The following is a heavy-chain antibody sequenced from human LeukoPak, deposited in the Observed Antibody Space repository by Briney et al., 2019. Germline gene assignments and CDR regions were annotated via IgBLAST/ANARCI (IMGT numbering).Heavy chain of an antibody. CDR2: INHSGST. CDR3: ARGVGPLV. Sequence: PSETLSLTCAVYGGSFSGYYWSWIRQPPGKGLEWIGEINHSGSTNYNPSLKSRVTISVDTSKNQFSLKLSSVTAADTAVYYCARGVGPLVWGQGTTVTVSS. V-gene: IGHV4-34*01. CDR1: GGSFSGYY. J-gene: IGHJ6*02. D-gene: IGHD1-26*01.